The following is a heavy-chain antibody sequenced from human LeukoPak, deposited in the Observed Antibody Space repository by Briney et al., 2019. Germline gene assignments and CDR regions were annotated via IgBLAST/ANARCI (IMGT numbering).Heavy chain of an antibody. V-gene: IGHV3-11*04. CDR3: ARGNFYSGSGSSPLDF. Sequence: GGSLRLSCAASGFTFRDYYMNWIRQAPGKGLEWVSYISSSGGTIYYADSVKGRFTISRDNAKNTLFLQMNSLRAEDTAVYYCARGNFYSGSGSSPLDFWGQGTLVTVSS. D-gene: IGHD3-10*01. CDR2: ISSSGGTI. CDR1: GFTFRDYY. J-gene: IGHJ4*02.